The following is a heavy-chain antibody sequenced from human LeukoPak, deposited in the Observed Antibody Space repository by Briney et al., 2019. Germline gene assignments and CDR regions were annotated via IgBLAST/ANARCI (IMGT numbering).Heavy chain of an antibody. D-gene: IGHD2-15*01. V-gene: IGHV4-59*01. CDR1: GGSISSYY. J-gene: IGHJ4*02. Sequence: SETLSLTCTVSGGSISSYYWSWLRQPPGKGLEWIGYIYYSGSTNYNPSLKSRVTISVDTSKNQFSLKLSSVTAADTAVYYCARDHRCCSGGSCYYFDYWGQGTLVTVSS. CDR3: ARDHRCCSGGSCYYFDY. CDR2: IYYSGST.